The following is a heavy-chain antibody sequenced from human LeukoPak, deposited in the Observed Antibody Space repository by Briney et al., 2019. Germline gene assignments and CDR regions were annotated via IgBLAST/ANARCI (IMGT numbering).Heavy chain of an antibody. CDR1: GGSISSSGYY. CDR2: IYYSGRT. Sequence: SQTLSLTCTVSGGSISSSGYYWSWIRQHPGKGLEWIGYIYYSGRTYYNPSLKSRVTISADTSKNQFSLKLSSVTAADTAVYYCARDAEYYYGSGSYSSGIDVWGQGTTVTVSS. V-gene: IGHV4-31*03. CDR3: ARDAEYYYGSGSYSSGIDV. J-gene: IGHJ6*02. D-gene: IGHD3-10*01.